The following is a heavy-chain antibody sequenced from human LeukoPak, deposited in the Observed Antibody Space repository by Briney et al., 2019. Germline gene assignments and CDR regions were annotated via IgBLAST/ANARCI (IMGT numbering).Heavy chain of an antibody. CDR3: ARSDAPNYDSSGYYSLAFDY. D-gene: IGHD3-22*01. CDR2: INHSGST. V-gene: IGHV4-34*01. CDR1: GGSSSGYY. J-gene: IGHJ4*02. Sequence: SETLSLTCAVYGGSSSGYYWSWIRQPPGKGLELIGEINHSGSTNYNPSLKSRVTISVDTSKNQFSLKLSSVTAADTAVYYCARSDAPNYDSSGYYSLAFDYWGQGTLATVSS.